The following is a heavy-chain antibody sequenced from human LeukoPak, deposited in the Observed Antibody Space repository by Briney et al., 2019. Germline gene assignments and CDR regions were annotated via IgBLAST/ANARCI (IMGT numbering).Heavy chain of an antibody. D-gene: IGHD3-16*02. V-gene: IGHV3-21*04. CDR2: ISSSSSYI. Sequence: GGSLRLSCAASGFTLSSYSMNWVRQAPGKGLEWVSSISSSSSYIYYADAVKGRFTISRDNAKNSLYLQMNSLRAEDTAVYYCAKDLSYPHVWGSYRYEYYYGMDVWGQGTTVTVSS. CDR1: GFTLSSYS. CDR3: AKDLSYPHVWGSYRYEYYYGMDV. J-gene: IGHJ6*02.